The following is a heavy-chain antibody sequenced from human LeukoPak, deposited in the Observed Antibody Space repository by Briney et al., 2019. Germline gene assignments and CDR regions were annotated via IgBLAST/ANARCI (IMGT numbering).Heavy chain of an antibody. V-gene: IGHV1-2*02. D-gene: IGHD4-23*01. CDR2: INPNSGGT. CDR1: GYTFTGYY. J-gene: IGHJ3*02. CDR3: ARVGYGGNSGAFDI. Sequence: GASVKVSCKASGYTFTGYYMHWVRQAPGQGLEWMGWINPNSGGTNYAQKFQGRVTMTRDTSISTAYMELSRLRSDDTAVYYCARVGYGGNSGAFDIWGQGTMVTVSS.